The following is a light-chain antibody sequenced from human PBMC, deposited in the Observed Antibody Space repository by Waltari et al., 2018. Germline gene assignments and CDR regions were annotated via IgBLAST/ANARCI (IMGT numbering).Light chain of an antibody. V-gene: IGLV2-14*01. CDR3: SSYTSSSTYV. Sequence: QSALTQPAAVSRSPGPSIPLSCTGPSSAAAGYHYVPWYQQHPGKAPNLMIYDVSKRPSGVSNRFSGSKSGNTASLTISGLQAEDEADYYCSSYTSSSTYVFGTGTKVTVL. CDR1: SSAAAGYHY. CDR2: DVS. J-gene: IGLJ1*01.